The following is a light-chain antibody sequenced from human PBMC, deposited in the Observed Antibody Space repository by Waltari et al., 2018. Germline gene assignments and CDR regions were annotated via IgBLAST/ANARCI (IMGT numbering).Light chain of an antibody. Sequence: EIVLTQSPDILSLSPGETATLPCRASQSVSNYLAWYQQKLGQAPRLLIYDASTRAPGIPARFSGSGSVTDFTLTISGLEPEDFAVYFCQQRFNWPPLTFGGGTKVEIK. V-gene: IGKV3-11*01. CDR1: QSVSNY. CDR3: QQRFNWPPLT. J-gene: IGKJ4*01. CDR2: DAS.